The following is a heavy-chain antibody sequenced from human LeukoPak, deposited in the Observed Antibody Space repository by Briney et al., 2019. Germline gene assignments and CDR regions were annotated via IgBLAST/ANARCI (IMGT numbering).Heavy chain of an antibody. V-gene: IGHV3-30*04. D-gene: IGHD4-23*01. CDR3: AKGLGGNSVWVDY. CDR1: GFTFSSYA. J-gene: IGHJ4*02. CDR2: ISYDGSNK. Sequence: GRSLRLSCAASGFTFSSYAMHWVRQAPGKGLEWVAVISYDGSNKYYADSVKGRFTISRDNSKNTLYLQMNSLRAEDTAVYYCAKGLGGNSVWVDYWGQGTLVTVSS.